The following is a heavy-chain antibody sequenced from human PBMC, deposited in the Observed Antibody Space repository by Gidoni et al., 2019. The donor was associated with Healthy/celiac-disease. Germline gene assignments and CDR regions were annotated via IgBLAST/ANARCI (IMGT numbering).Heavy chain of an antibody. J-gene: IGHJ4*02. Sequence: QVQLVESGGGVVQPGRYLRLSCAASGFTFSSYAMHWVRQAPGKGLEWVAVISDDGSNKYYADSVKGRFTISRDNSKNTLYLQMNSLRAEDTAVYYCARDPKFNYWGQGTLVTVSS. V-gene: IGHV3-30*04. CDR1: GFTFSSYA. CDR2: ISDDGSNK. CDR3: ARDPKFNY.